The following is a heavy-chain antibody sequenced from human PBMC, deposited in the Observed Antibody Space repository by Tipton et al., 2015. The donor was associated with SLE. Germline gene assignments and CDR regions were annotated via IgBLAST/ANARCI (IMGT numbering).Heavy chain of an antibody. CDR1: GGSVSSGSYY. J-gene: IGHJ3*02. D-gene: IGHD2-2*01. V-gene: IGHV4-61*01. CDR2: IYYSGST. Sequence: TLSLTCTVSGGSVSSGSYYWSWIRQPPGKGLEWIGYIYYSGSTNYNPSLKSRVTISVDTSKNQFSLKLSSVTAADTAVYYCARSYAGDDIWGQGTMVTVSS. CDR3: ARSYAGDDI.